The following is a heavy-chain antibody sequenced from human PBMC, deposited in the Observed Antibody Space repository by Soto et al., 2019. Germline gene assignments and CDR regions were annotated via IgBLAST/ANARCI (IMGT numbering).Heavy chain of an antibody. D-gene: IGHD2-8*02. V-gene: IGHV4-39*01. CDR1: GGSISSSSYY. Sequence: SETLSLTCTVSGGSISSSSYYWGWIRQPPGKGLEWIGSIYYSGSTYYNPSPKSRVTISVDTSKNQFSLKLSSVTAADTAVYYCARPRHSSWWGWFDHWGQGTLVTVS. CDR3: ARPRHSSWWGWFDH. J-gene: IGHJ5*02. CDR2: IYYSGST.